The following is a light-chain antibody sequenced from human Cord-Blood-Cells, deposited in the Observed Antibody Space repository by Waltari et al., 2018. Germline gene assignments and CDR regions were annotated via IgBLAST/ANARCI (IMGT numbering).Light chain of an antibody. J-gene: IGLJ1*01. CDR3: CSYAGSYTYV. CDR1: SSDVGGYNH. V-gene: IGLV2-11*01. CDR2: DVS. Sequence: QSALTQPRSVSGSPGQSVTIPCTGTSSDVGGYNHVSWYQQHPGKAPKLMIYDVSKRPSGVPDRFSGSKSGNTASLTISGLQAEEEADYYCCSYAGSYTYVFGTGTKVTVL.